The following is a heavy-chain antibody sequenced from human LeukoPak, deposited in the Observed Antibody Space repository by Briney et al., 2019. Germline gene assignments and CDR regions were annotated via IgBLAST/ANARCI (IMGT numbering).Heavy chain of an antibody. CDR3: ARDRSPFAIFGVVTPSR. CDR2: MFHSGST. V-gene: IGHV4-38-2*02. Sequence: SETLSLTCTVSGYSISSGYYWGWIRQPPGKGLEWIGSMFHSGSTYYNPSLKSRVTMSVDTSKNQFSLKLSSVTAADTAVYYCARDRSPFAIFGVVTPSRWGQGTLVTVSS. J-gene: IGHJ4*02. CDR1: GYSISSGYY. D-gene: IGHD3-3*01.